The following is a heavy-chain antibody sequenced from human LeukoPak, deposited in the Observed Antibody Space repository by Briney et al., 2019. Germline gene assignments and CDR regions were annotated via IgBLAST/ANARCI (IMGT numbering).Heavy chain of an antibody. CDR3: AKTLGADCFDH. CDR2: ITTDGNGA. V-gene: IGHV3-23*01. Sequence: GDSLRLSCAASGFGFSSYAMTWVRQAPGKGLEWVAVITTDGNGAYYAASVKGRFTISRDNSQNTAFLQMRRLRVEDTAVYFCAKTLGADCFDHWGQGTLVTVSS. D-gene: IGHD3-16*01. J-gene: IGHJ5*02. CDR1: GFGFSSYA.